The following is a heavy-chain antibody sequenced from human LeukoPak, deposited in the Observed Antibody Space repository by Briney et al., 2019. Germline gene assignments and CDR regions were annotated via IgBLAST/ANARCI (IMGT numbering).Heavy chain of an antibody. CDR1: GFSFSTYG. CDR3: AYYGDHERRGGY. D-gene: IGHD4-17*01. V-gene: IGHV3-48*02. Sequence: QSGGSLRLSCAASGFSFSTYGMNWVRQAPGKGLEWLSYISSSSSTIYYADSVKGRFTISRDNAKNSLYLQMNSLRDEDTAVYYCAYYGDHERRGGYWGQGTLVTVSS. CDR2: ISSSSSTI. J-gene: IGHJ4*02.